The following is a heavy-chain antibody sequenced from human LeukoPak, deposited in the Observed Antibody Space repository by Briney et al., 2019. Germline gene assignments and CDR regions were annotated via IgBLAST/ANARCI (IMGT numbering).Heavy chain of an antibody. CDR3: ARDLHWAFDY. CDR1: GFTFSSYT. CDR2: ITSDSSSI. J-gene: IGHJ4*02. Sequence: GGSLRLSCAASGFTFSSYTINWVRQAPGKGLEWLSYITSDSSSISYADSVRGRFTISRDNAKSSLYLQMNSLRAEDTAVYYCARDLHWAFDYWGQGTLVSVPS. D-gene: IGHD7-27*01. V-gene: IGHV3-48*01.